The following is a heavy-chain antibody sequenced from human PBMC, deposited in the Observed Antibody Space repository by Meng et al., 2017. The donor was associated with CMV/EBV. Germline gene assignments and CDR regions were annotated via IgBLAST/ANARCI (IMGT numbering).Heavy chain of an antibody. CDR2: IYYSGST. J-gene: IGHJ6*02. Sequence: SETLSLTCTVSGGSISSYYWSWIRQPPGKGLEWIGYIYYSGSTNYNPSLKSRVTISVDTSKNQFFLKLSSVTAADTAVYYCARLALLSETYYYGSGSYAPPGMDVWGQGTTVTVSS. D-gene: IGHD3-10*01. CDR3: ARLALLSETYYYGSGSYAPPGMDV. V-gene: IGHV4-59*01. CDR1: GGSISSYY.